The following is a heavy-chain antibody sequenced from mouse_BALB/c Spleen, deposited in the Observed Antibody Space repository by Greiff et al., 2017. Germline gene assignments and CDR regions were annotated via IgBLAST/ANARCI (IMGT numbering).Heavy chain of an antibody. CDR3: ARGRYYGSSYWYFDV. J-gene: IGHJ1*01. V-gene: IGHV1S137*01. Sequence: QVQLQQSGAELVRPGVSVKISCKGSGYTFTDYAMHWVKQSHAKSLEWIGVISTYYGDASYNQKFKGKATMTVDKSSSTAYMELARLTSEDSAIYYCARGRYYGSSYWYFDVWGAGTTVTVSS. CDR2: ISTYYGDA. D-gene: IGHD1-1*01. CDR1: GYTFTDYA.